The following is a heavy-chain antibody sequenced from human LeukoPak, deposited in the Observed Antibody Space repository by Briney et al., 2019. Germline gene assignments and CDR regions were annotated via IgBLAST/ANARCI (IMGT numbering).Heavy chain of an antibody. Sequence: EASVKVSCKASGYTFTSYGISWVRQAPGQGLEWVGGIIPIFGTANYAQKFQGRVTITTDESTSTAYMELSSLRSEDTAVYYCARRGIRFDSSGWYNYWGQGTLVTVSS. CDR1: GYTFTSYG. CDR2: IIPIFGTA. CDR3: ARRGIRFDSSGWYNY. V-gene: IGHV1-69*05. J-gene: IGHJ4*01. D-gene: IGHD6-19*01.